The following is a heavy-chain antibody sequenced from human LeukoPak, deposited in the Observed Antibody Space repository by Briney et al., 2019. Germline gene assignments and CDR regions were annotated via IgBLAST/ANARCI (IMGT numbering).Heavy chain of an antibody. V-gene: IGHV3-23*01. CDR1: GLTFSSFA. Sequence: GGSLRLSCAASGLTFSSFAMSWVREAPGKGLEWVSAISGSGSNTYYADSVKGRFTISRDNSKNTLFLQMNSLRAEDAAVYYCAKHGYSRGWYVFDYWGQGTPVTVS. CDR3: AKHGYSRGWYVFDY. D-gene: IGHD6-19*01. CDR2: ISGSGSNT. J-gene: IGHJ4*02.